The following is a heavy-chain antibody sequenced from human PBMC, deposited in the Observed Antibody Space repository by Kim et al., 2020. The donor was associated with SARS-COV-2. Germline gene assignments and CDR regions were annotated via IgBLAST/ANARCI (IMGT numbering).Heavy chain of an antibody. J-gene: IGHJ4*02. V-gene: IGHV3-72*01. CDR3: GRVSTGLYGEFDY. CDR2: SKHKNNAFAT. D-gene: IGHD4-17*01. CDR1: GFTFSAYY. Sequence: GGSLRLSCAASGFTFSAYYMDWVRQAPGKGLEWVGRSKHKNNAFATEDAASVKVTFTISSDESQRSLYLHMNNLGTEDTAVYSYGRVSTGLYGEFDYWGQGTLVTVAS.